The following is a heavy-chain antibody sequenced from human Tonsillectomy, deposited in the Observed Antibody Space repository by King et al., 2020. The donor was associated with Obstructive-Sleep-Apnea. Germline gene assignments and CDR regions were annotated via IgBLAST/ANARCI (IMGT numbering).Heavy chain of an antibody. D-gene: IGHD5-12*01. CDR3: ARPLSDLGYSGYGSPFDY. CDR1: GFTFSSYA. CDR2: ISYDGSNK. Sequence: QVQLVESGGGVVQPGRSLRLSCAASGFTFSSYAMHWVRQAPGKGLEWVAVISYDGSNKYYADSVKGRFTISRDNSKNTLYLQMNSLRAEDTAVYYCARPLSDLGYSGYGSPFDYWGQGTLVTVSS. J-gene: IGHJ4*02. V-gene: IGHV3-30-3*01.